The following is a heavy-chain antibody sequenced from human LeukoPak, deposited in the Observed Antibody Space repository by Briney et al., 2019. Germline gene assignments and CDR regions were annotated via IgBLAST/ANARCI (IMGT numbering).Heavy chain of an antibody. CDR1: GFTVSNNY. J-gene: IGHJ3*02. D-gene: IGHD2-21*02. Sequence: PGGSLRLSCAASGFTVSNNYMNWVRQAPGKGLEWVSVIYSGGSTYYADSVKGRFTISRHNSKNTLYLQMNSLRIEDTAVYYCARDVAYCGGDCDAFDIWGQGTMVTVSS. CDR2: IYSGGST. V-gene: IGHV3-53*04. CDR3: ARDVAYCGGDCDAFDI.